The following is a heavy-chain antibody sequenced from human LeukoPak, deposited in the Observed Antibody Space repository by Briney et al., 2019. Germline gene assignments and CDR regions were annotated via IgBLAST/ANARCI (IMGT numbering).Heavy chain of an antibody. V-gene: IGHV4-39*01. CDR2: IYYSGST. D-gene: IGHD3-3*01. J-gene: IGHJ5*02. Sequence: KPSETLSLTCTVSGGSISSSSYYWGWIRQPPGKGLEWIGSIYYSGSTYYNPSLKSRVTISVDTSKNQFSLKLSSVTAADTAVYYYARQPFGGITIFGVVILRWFDPWGQGTLVTVSS. CDR1: GGSISSSSYY. CDR3: ARQPFGGITIFGVVILRWFDP.